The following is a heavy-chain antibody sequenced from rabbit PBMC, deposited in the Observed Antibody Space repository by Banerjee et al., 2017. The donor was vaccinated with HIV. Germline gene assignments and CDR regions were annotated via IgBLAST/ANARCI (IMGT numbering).Heavy chain of an antibody. D-gene: IGHD1-1*01. V-gene: IGHV1S40*01. CDR2: IVTGSSGTT. CDR1: GFTLSSYW. Sequence: QSLEESGGGLVKPGASLTLTCTASGFTLSSYWMYWVRQAPGKGLELIACIVTGSSGTTYYASWAKGRFTISKTSSTTVTLQMTSLAAADTATYFCARRNAGSSGDYGYAAFDPWGQGTLVTVS. CDR3: ARRNAGSSGDYGYAAFDP. J-gene: IGHJ2*01.